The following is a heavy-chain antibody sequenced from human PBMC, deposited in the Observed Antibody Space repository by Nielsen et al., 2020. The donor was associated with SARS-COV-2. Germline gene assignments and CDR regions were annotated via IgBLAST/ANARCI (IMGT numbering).Heavy chain of an antibody. D-gene: IGHD2-2*02. CDR1: GFTFSSYG. J-gene: IGHJ3*02. V-gene: IGHV3-30*18. CDR2: ISYDGSNK. Sequence: GESLKISCAASGFTFSSYGMHWVRQAPGKGLEWVAVISYDGSNKYYADSVKGRFTISRDNSKNTLYLQMNSLRAEDTAVYYCAKEDCSSTSCYTAAAFDIWGQGTMVTVSS. CDR3: AKEDCSSTSCYTAAAFDI.